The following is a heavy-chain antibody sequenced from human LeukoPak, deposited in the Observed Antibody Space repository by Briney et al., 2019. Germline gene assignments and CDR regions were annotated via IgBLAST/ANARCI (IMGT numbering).Heavy chain of an antibody. D-gene: IGHD4-17*01. CDR1: GFTFTSSA. CDR3: SYGDYLRAFDI. V-gene: IGHV1-58*02. J-gene: IGHJ3*02. Sequence: ASVKVSCKASGFTFTSSAMQWVRQARGQRLEWIGWIVVGSGNTNYAQKFQERVTITRDMSTSTAYMELSSLRSEDTAVYYCSYGDYLRAFDIWGQGTMVTVSS. CDR2: IVVGSGNT.